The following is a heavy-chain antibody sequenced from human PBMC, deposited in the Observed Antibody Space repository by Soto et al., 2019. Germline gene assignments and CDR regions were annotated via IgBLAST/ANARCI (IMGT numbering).Heavy chain of an antibody. CDR2: VSSNGGST. Sequence: EVQLVESGGGLVQPGGSLRLSCAASGFTFSSYAMHWVRQAPGKGLEYVSAVSSNGGSTHYANSVKGRFTISRDNSNNTLYLQMGSLRAEDMAVYYCARLNPIAAAFDYWGQGTLGTVSS. J-gene: IGHJ4*02. CDR1: GFTFSSYA. D-gene: IGHD6-13*01. CDR3: ARLNPIAAAFDY. V-gene: IGHV3-64*01.